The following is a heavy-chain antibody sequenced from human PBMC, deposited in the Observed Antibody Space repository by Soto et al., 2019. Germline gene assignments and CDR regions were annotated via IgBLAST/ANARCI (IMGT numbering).Heavy chain of an antibody. J-gene: IGHJ4*02. Sequence: LRLSCAASGFTFSSYGMHWVRQAPGKGLEWVAVISYDGSNKYYADSVKGRFTISRDNSKNTLYLQMNSLRAEDTAVYYCAKLASSGYSDYWGQGTLVTVPQ. D-gene: IGHD3-22*01. V-gene: IGHV3-30*18. CDR1: GFTFSSYG. CDR2: ISYDGSNK. CDR3: AKLASSGYSDY.